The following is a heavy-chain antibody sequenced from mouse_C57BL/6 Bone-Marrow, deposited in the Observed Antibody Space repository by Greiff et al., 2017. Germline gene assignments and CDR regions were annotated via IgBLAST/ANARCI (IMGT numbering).Heavy chain of an antibody. V-gene: IGHV1-81*01. CDR2: IYPRSGNT. D-gene: IGHD2-2*01. J-gene: IGHJ3*01. CDR3: ASSKRLRRESWCAY. Sequence: QVQLQQSGAELARPGASVKLSCKASGYTFTSYGISWVKQRTGQGLEWIGEIYPRSGNTYYNEKFKGKATLTADKSSSTAYMELRSLTSEDSAVYFCASSKRLRRESWCAYWGQGTLLTVSA. CDR1: GYTFTSYG.